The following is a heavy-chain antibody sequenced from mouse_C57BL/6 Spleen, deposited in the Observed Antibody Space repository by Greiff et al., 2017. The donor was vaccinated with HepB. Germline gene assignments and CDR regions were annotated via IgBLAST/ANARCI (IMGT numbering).Heavy chain of an antibody. CDR2: INPNNGGT. CDR1: GYTFTDYN. D-gene: IGHD1-1*01. Sequence: EVQLQQSGPELVKPGASVKMSCKASGYTFTDYNMHWVKQSHGKSLEWIGYINPNNGGTSYNQKFKGKATLTVNKSSSTAYMELRSLTSEDSAVYYCASFYYYDGYFDVWGTGTTVTVSS. V-gene: IGHV1-22*01. J-gene: IGHJ1*03. CDR3: ASFYYYDGYFDV.